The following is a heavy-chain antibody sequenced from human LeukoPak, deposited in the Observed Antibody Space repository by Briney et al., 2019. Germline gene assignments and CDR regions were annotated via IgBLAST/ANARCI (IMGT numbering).Heavy chain of an antibody. V-gene: IGHV4-34*01. CDR2: INHSGST. J-gene: IGHJ4*02. CDR3: ARVGDHLSFDY. CDR1: GGSFSGYY. D-gene: IGHD2-21*02. Sequence: PSETLSLTCAVYGGSFSGYYWSWIRLPPGKGLEWIGEINHSGSTNYDPSLKSRVTISVDTSKNQFSLKLRSVTAADTAVYYCARVGDHLSFDYWGQGTRVTVSS.